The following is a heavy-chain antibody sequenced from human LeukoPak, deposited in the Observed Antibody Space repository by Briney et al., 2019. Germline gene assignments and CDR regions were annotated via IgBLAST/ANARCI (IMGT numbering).Heavy chain of an antibody. D-gene: IGHD6-13*01. CDR3: ARGGWYSSSWSFDY. J-gene: IGHJ4*02. Sequence: SETLSLTCSVSGVSISTYYWSWVRQPPGKGLEWIGYIYYSGGTNYNPSLKSRVTISVDTSKNQLSLKLSSVTAADTAVYYCARGGWYSSSWSFDYWGQGTLVTVSS. CDR1: GVSISTYY. CDR2: IYYSGGT. V-gene: IGHV4-59*01.